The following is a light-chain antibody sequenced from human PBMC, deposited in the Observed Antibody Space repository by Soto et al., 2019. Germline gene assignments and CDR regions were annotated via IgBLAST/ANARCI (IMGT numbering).Light chain of an antibody. Sequence: QSVLTQPPSVSGAPGQRITISCTGSSSNIGAGYPVHWYQQLPGTAPKPLIFGNTIRPSGVPDRFSGSRSGLAITGLQAEDEADYYCQSYDSSLSGYVFGTGTKVTVL. CDR2: GNT. CDR1: SSNIGAGYP. J-gene: IGLJ1*01. V-gene: IGLV1-40*01. CDR3: QSYDSSLSGYV.